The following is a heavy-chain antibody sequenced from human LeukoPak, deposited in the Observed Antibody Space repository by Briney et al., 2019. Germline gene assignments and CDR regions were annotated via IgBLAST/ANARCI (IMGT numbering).Heavy chain of an antibody. V-gene: IGHV4-61*02. J-gene: IGHJ6*03. CDR3: ARVVYSGYDFRGAMDV. D-gene: IGHD5-12*01. CDR1: GGSISSGSYY. Sequence: SETLSLTCTVSGGSISSGSYYWSWIRQPAGKGLEWIGRIYTSGSTNYNPSLKSRVTISVDTSKNQFSLKLSSVAAADTAVYYCARVVYSGYDFRGAMDVWGKGTTVTVSS. CDR2: IYTSGST.